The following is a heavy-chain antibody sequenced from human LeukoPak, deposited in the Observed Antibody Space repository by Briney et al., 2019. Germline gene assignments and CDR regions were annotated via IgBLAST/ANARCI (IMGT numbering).Heavy chain of an antibody. CDR3: ARSFGSYGDYVYYFDY. Sequence: LGESLKISCKGSGYSFTSYWIGWVRQMPGKGLEWMGIIYPGDSDTRYSPSFQGQVTISADKSISTAYLQWSSLKASDTAMYYCARSFGSYGDYVYYFDYWGQGTLVTVSS. J-gene: IGHJ4*02. CDR1: GYSFTSYW. CDR2: IYPGDSDT. D-gene: IGHD4-17*01. V-gene: IGHV5-51*01.